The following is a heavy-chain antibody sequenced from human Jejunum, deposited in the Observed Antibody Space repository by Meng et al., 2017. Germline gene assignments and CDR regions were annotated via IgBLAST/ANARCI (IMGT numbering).Heavy chain of an antibody. CDR1: GGSISSTTTY. V-gene: IGHV4-39*01. Sequence: QVQMQESGPGLVKPSETLSLTCTVSGGSISSTTTYWGWIRQPPGKTLEWIGSIYYSGSTHYNPSLKRRVLVSIDTSKDQFSLKLTSAAAADTAIYYCARNRTQGFFDIWSQGTLVTVSS. J-gene: IGHJ4*02. CDR2: IYYSGST. D-gene: IGHD1/OR15-1a*01. CDR3: ARNRTQGFFDI.